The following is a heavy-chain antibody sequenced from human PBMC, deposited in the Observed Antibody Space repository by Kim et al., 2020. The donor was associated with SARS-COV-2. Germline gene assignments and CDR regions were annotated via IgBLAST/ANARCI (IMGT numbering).Heavy chain of an antibody. CDR2: IYYSGST. CDR1: GGSISSSSYY. D-gene: IGHD4-4*01. Sequence: SETLSLTCTVSGGSISSSSYYWGWIRQPPGKGLEWIGSIYYSGSTYYNPSLKSRVTISVDTSKNQFSLKLSSVTAADTAVYYCASPPTTNKELYFQHWGQGTLVTVSS. V-gene: IGHV4-39*01. CDR3: ASPPTTNKELYFQH. J-gene: IGHJ1*01.